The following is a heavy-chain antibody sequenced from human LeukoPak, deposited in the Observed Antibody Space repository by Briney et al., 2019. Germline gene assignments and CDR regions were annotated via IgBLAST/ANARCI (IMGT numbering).Heavy chain of an antibody. D-gene: IGHD6-19*01. CDR2: INHSGST. CDR1: GGSLSGYY. V-gene: IGHV4-34*01. CDR3: ARGQKAYPWEWLVKGFGY. Sequence: PSETLSLTCAVYGGSLSGYYWSWIRQPPGKGLEWIGEINHSGSTNYNPSLKSRVTISVDTSKNQSSLKLSSVTAADTAVYYCARGQKAYPWEWLVKGFGYWGQGTLVTVSS. J-gene: IGHJ4*02.